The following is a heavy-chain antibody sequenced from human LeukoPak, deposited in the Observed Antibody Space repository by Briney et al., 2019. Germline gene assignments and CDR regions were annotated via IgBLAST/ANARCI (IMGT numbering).Heavy chain of an antibody. CDR2: IWYDGSNK. CDR3: AKGSYEYSYYYYMDV. Sequence: GGSLRLSCAASGFTFSSYGMHWVRQAPGKGLEWVAVIWYDGSNKYYADSVKGRFTISRDNSKNTLYLQMNSLRAEDTAVYYCAKGSYEYSYYYYMDVWGTGTTVTVSS. CDR1: GFTFSSYG. J-gene: IGHJ6*03. V-gene: IGHV3-33*06. D-gene: IGHD1-26*01.